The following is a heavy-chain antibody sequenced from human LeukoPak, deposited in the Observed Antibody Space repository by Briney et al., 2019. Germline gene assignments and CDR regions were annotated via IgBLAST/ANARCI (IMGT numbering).Heavy chain of an antibody. CDR3: ARGDLVYDDFWSGYWLARPGATIDY. CDR1: GGSISSSSYY. V-gene: IGHV4-39*07. D-gene: IGHD3-3*01. J-gene: IGHJ4*02. Sequence: PSETLSLTCTVSGGSISSSSYYWGWIRQPPGKGLEWIGSIYYSGSTYYNPSLKSRVTISVDTSKNQFSLKLSSVTAADTAVYYCARGDLVYDDFWSGYWLARPGATIDYWGQGTLVTVSS. CDR2: IYYSGST.